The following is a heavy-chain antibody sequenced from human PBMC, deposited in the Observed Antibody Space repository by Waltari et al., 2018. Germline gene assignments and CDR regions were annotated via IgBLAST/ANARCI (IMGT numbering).Heavy chain of an antibody. V-gene: IGHV3-23*01. J-gene: IGHJ4*02. CDR3: AKRWGTRVGYFDY. Sequence: EVQLLESGGGLVQPGGSLRLSCAASGFTFSSYAMSWVRQAPGKGLEWVSAIRGSGGSKYYGDSVRGRFTISRDNSKNTLYLQMNSLRAEDTAVYYCAKRWGTRVGYFDYWGQGTLVTVSS. CDR1: GFTFSSYA. D-gene: IGHD1-26*01. CDR2: IRGSGGSK.